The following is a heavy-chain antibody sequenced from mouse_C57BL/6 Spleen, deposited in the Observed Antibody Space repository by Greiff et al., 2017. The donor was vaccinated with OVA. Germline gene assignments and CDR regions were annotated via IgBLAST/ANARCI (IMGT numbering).Heavy chain of an antibody. CDR2: ISSGSSTI. CDR3: ARDYYSNCDY. V-gene: IGHV5-17*01. J-gene: IGHJ2*01. D-gene: IGHD2-5*01. Sequence: EVKVVESGGGLVKPGGSLKLSCAASGFTFSDYGMHWVRQAPEKGLEWVAYISSGSSTIYYADTVKGRFTISRDNAKNTLFLQMTSLRSEDTAMYYCARDYYSNCDYWGQGTTLTVSS. CDR1: GFTFSDYG.